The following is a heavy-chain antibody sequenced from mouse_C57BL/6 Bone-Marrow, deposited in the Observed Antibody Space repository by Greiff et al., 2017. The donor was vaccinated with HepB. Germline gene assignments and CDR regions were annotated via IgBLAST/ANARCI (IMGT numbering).Heavy chain of an antibody. CDR3: ARLRYYGSSLSYWYFDV. CDR1: GYSFTDYN. J-gene: IGHJ1*03. Sequence: EVKLMESGPELVKPGASVKISCKASGYSFTDYNMNWVKQSNGKSLEWIGVINPNYGTTSYNQKFKGKATLTVDQSSSTAYMQLNSLTSEDSAVYYCARLRYYGSSLSYWYFDVWGTGTTVTVSS. CDR2: INPNYGTT. D-gene: IGHD1-1*01. V-gene: IGHV1-39*01.